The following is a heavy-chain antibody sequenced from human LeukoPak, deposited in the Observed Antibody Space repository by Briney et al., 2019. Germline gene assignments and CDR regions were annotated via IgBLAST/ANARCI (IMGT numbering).Heavy chain of an antibody. CDR2: ISSSSSYI. J-gene: IGHJ4*02. CDR3: ARFLDYGDYSIDY. Sequence: GGSLRLSCAASGFTFSTYSMNWVRQAPGKGLEWVSSISSSSSYIYYTDSVKGRFTISRDNAKNSLYLQMNSLRAEDTAVYYCARFLDYGDYSIDYWGQGTLFTVSS. D-gene: IGHD4-17*01. V-gene: IGHV3-21*01. CDR1: GFTFSTYS.